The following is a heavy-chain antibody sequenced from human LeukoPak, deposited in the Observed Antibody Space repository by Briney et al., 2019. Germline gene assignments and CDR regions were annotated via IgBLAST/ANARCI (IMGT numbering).Heavy chain of an antibody. CDR1: GFTLSSYG. CDR2: IRYDGSNK. CDR3: AKDLYSTVVPAALYNWFDP. V-gene: IGHV3-30*02. D-gene: IGHD2-2*01. Sequence: PGGSLRLSCAASGFTLSSYGMHWVRQAPGKGLEWVAFIRYDGSNKYYADSVKGRFTISRDNSKNTLYLQMNSLRAEDTAVYYCAKDLYSTVVPAALYNWFDPWGQGTLVTVSS. J-gene: IGHJ5*02.